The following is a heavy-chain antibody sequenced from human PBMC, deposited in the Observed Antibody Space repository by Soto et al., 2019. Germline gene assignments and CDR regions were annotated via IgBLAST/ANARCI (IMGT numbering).Heavy chain of an antibody. CDR2: IYYSGST. CDR1: GGSISSSSYY. CDR3: ARKRSGNDLLDY. D-gene: IGHD5-12*01. Sequence: SETLSLTCTVSGGSISSSSYYWGWIRQPPGKGLEWIGSIYYSGSTYYNPSLKSRVTISVDTSKNQFSLKLSSVTAADTAVYYCARKRSGNDLLDYWGQGTLVTVSS. J-gene: IGHJ4*02. V-gene: IGHV4-39*01.